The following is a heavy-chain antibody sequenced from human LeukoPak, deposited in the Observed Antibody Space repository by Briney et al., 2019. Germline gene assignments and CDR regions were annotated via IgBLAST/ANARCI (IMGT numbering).Heavy chain of an antibody. V-gene: IGHV4-39*02. J-gene: IGHJ4*02. Sequence: SETLSLTCTVSGGSISSSSHYWGWIRQPPGKGLEWIGSIYYSGSTYYNPSLKSRVTISVDTSKNQFSLKLSSVTAADTAVYYCARDVLRYFDWPGDFDYWGQGTLVTVSS. CDR2: IYYSGST. D-gene: IGHD3-9*01. CDR3: ARDVLRYFDWPGDFDY. CDR1: GGSISSSSHY.